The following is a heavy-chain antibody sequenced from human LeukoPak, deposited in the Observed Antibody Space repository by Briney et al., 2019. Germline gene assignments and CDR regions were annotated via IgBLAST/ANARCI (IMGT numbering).Heavy chain of an antibody. CDR2: IYPGDFDT. CDR3: ARRGRIAVAGTGFDY. CDR1: GYSFTSYW. J-gene: IGHJ4*02. V-gene: IGHV5-51*01. D-gene: IGHD6-19*01. Sequence: GESLKISCKGSGYSFTSYWIGWVRQMPGKGLEWMGIIYPGDFDTRYSPSFQGQVTISADKSTSTAYLQWSSLKASDTAMYYCARRGRIAVAGTGFDYWGQGTLVTVSS.